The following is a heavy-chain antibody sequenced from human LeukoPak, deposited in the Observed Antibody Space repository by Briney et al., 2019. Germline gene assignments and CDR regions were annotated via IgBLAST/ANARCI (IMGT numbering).Heavy chain of an antibody. CDR2: IYHSGST. J-gene: IGHJ4*02. Sequence: SETLSLTCNVSGGSISSGGSRWSWIRQHSGKGREWIGYIYHSGSTYYNPSLESRLTMSVDTSKNQFSLHLTSVTAADTAVYYCARDWGTYFDYWGQGTLVTVSS. CDR3: ARDWGTYFDY. CDR1: GGSISSGGSR. D-gene: IGHD7-27*01. V-gene: IGHV4-31*03.